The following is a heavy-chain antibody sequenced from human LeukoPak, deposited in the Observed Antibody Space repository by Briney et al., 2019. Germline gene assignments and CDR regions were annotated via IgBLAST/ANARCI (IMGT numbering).Heavy chain of an antibody. CDR1: SYSISSDNY. J-gene: IGHJ4*02. D-gene: IGHD3-10*01. CDR2: IYQTGST. CDR3: ARDLSITLIRGVTFDY. Sequence: SETLSLTCTVSSYSISSDNYWGWIRQPPGKGLEWIGNIYQTGSTYYNPSLTSRVTISIDRSKNQFSLKLSSVTAADTAVYYCARDLSITLIRGVTFDYWGQGALVTVSS. V-gene: IGHV4-38-2*02.